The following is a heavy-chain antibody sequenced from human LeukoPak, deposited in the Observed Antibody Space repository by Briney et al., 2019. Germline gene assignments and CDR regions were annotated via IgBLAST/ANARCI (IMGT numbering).Heavy chain of an antibody. V-gene: IGHV3-23*01. CDR3: AKDPLPNDAFDI. CDR2: ISGSGGST. D-gene: IGHD1-26*01. J-gene: IGHJ3*02. Sequence: PGGSLRLSCAASGFTFSSYAMSWVRQAPGKGLEWVSAISGSGGSTYYADSVKGRFTISRDNSKNTLYLQMNSLRAEDPAVYYCAKDPLPNDAFDIWGQGTMVTVSS. CDR1: GFTFSSYA.